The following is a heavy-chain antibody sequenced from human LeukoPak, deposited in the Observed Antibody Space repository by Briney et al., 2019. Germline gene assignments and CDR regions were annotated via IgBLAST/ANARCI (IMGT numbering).Heavy chain of an antibody. J-gene: IGHJ6*03. Sequence: SETLSLTCTVSGGSISSSYWSWIRQPPGKGLEWIGYIYYSGSTNYNPSLKSRVTISVDTSKNQFSLKLSSVTAADTAVYYCARVEEGYGSGRRENYYYYYMDVWGKGTTVTISS. V-gene: IGHV4-59*01. D-gene: IGHD3-10*01. CDR1: GGSISSSY. CDR2: IYYSGST. CDR3: ARVEEGYGSGRRENYYYYYMDV.